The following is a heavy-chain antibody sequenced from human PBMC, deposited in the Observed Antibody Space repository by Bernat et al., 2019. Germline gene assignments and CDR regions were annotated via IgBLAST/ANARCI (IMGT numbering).Heavy chain of an antibody. D-gene: IGHD3-16*01. CDR3: ARVGELGVVNENGYYYGMDV. CDR2: IKSKTDGGTT. V-gene: IGHV3-15*07. CDR1: GFTFSNAW. Sequence: EVQLVESGGGLVKPGGSLRLSCAASGFTFSNAWMNWVRQAPGKGLEWVGRIKSKTDGGTTDYAAPVKGRFTISRDDSKNTLYLQMNSLRAEDTAVYYCARVGELGVVNENGYYYGMDVWGQGTTVTVSS. J-gene: IGHJ6*02.